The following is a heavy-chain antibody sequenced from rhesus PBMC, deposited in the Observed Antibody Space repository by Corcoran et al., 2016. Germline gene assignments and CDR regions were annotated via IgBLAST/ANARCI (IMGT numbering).Heavy chain of an antibody. CDR3: ARDGSYGLDS. CDR1: GYSISSGYG. CDR2: ISYSGST. Sequence: QLQLQESGPGLVKPSETLSLTCAVSGYSISSGYGWRWIRQPPGKGLEWIGYISYSGSTSYNPSLKSRVTISRDTSKNQFSLKLSAVTAADTAVYYCARDGSYGLDSWGQGVVVTVSS. D-gene: IGHD1-44*02. J-gene: IGHJ6*01. V-gene: IGHV4-122*02.